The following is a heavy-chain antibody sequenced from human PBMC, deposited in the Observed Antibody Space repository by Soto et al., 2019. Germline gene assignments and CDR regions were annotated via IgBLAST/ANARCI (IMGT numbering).Heavy chain of an antibody. Sequence: GGSLRLSCAASGFTFSSYSMNWVRQAPGKGLEWVSYISSSSSTIYYADSVKGRFTISRDNAKNSLYLQMNSLRDEDTAVYYCARDQGGGSYHYGGSFDYWGQGTLVTVSS. D-gene: IGHD1-26*01. V-gene: IGHV3-48*02. CDR2: ISSSSSTI. CDR1: GFTFSSYS. J-gene: IGHJ4*02. CDR3: ARDQGGGSYHYGGSFDY.